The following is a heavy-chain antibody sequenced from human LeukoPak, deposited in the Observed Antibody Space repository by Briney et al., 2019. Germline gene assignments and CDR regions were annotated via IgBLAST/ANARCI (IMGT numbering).Heavy chain of an antibody. V-gene: IGHV3-23*01. CDR1: GFTFSGPG. CDR3: ARGGSSGWPYDS. D-gene: IGHD6-19*01. J-gene: IGHJ4*02. CDR2: IRNSDDFT. Sequence: GGSLRLSCAVSGFTFSGPGMTWVRQTPGKGREWVSSIRNSDDFTNYADSVKGRFTLSRDIHRTTLYLQMNSLRAEDTAVYYCARGGSSGWPYDSWGQGTLVTVSS.